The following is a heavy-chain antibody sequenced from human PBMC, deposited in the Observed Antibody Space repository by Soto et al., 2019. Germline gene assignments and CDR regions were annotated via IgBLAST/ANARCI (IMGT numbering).Heavy chain of an antibody. CDR3: VRTSLVVAAATREDY. CDR2: INSDGSST. D-gene: IGHD2-15*01. CDR1: GFTFSSYW. J-gene: IGHJ4*02. V-gene: IGHV3-74*01. Sequence: VQLVESGGGLVQPGGSLRLSCAASGFTFSSYWMHWVRQAPGKGLVWVSRINSDGSSTSYADSVKGRFTSSRDNAKNTLYLQMNSLRAEDTAVYYCVRTSLVVAAATREDYWGQGTLVTVSS.